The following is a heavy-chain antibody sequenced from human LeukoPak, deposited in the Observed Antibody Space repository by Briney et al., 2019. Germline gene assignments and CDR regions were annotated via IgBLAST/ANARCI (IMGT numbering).Heavy chain of an antibody. J-gene: IGHJ4*02. CDR1: GFTFSSYS. CDR2: ISSSSSYI. D-gene: IGHD3-10*01. Sequence: GGSLRLSCAASGFTFSSYSMNLVRQAPGKGLEWVSSISSSSSYIYYADSVKGRFTVSRDNAKNSLYLQMNSLRAEDTAVYYCARWFGEPYSDYWGQGTLVTVSS. V-gene: IGHV3-21*01. CDR3: ARWFGEPYSDY.